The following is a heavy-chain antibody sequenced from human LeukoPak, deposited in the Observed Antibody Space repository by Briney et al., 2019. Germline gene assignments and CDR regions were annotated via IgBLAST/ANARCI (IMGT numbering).Heavy chain of an antibody. D-gene: IGHD3-10*01. Sequence: GASVKVSCKASGYAFSGNPIHWVRQAPGQGLEWMGRIDPKNGDAFYAEMFQGRVTMTRDTSISTGYMELSTLRPDDTGIYYCARDYKGSYGQWGQGTLVTVSS. V-gene: IGHV1-2*02. J-gene: IGHJ4*02. CDR3: ARDYKGSYGQ. CDR2: IDPKNGDA. CDR1: GYAFSGNP.